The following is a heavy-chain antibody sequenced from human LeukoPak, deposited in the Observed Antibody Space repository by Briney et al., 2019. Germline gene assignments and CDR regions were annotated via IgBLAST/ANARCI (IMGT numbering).Heavy chain of an antibody. J-gene: IGHJ4*02. CDR3: ASSDGYARLDY. V-gene: IGHV4-39*01. D-gene: IGHD5-24*01. Sequence: SETLSLTCIVSGGSISSSSYYWGWVRQPPGKGLEWIGSVYYSGSTYYNPSLKSRVTISVDTSKNQFSLKLSSVTAADTAVYYCASSDGYARLDYWGQGTLVTVSS. CDR1: GGSISSSSYY. CDR2: VYYSGST.